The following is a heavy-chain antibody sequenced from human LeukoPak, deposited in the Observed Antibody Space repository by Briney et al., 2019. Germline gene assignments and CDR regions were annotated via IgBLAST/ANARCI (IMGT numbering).Heavy chain of an antibody. CDR3: ARGKVSDY. V-gene: IGHV4-34*01. J-gene: IGHJ4*02. Sequence: SETLSLTCAVYGGSFSGYYWSWIRQPPGKGLEWIGEINHSGSTNYNPSLKSRVTISVDTSKNQFSLKLSSVTAADTAVYYCARGKVSDYWGQGTLVTVSS. CDR2: INHSGST. CDR1: GGSFSGYY.